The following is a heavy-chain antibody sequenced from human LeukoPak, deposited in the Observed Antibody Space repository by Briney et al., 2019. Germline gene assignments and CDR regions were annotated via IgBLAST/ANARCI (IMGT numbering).Heavy chain of an antibody. J-gene: IGHJ4*02. CDR3: ARDLVRSSGSDY. V-gene: IGHV3-23*01. D-gene: IGHD3-10*01. CDR2: ISSNGGTT. CDR1: GFTLINYA. Sequence: GGSLRLSCAASGFTLINYAMSWVRQAPGKGPEWVSGISSNGGTTYYADSVKGRFTVSRDNSKNTLYLQMNSLRAEDTAVYYCARDLVRSSGSDYWGQGTLVTVSS.